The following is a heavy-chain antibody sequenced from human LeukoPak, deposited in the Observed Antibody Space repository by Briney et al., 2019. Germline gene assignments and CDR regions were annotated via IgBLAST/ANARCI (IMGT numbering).Heavy chain of an antibody. V-gene: IGHV4-39*01. J-gene: IGHJ6*02. CDR1: GGSISSSSYY. Sequence: SETLSLTCTVSGGSISSSSYYWGWIRQPPGKGLEWIGSIYYSGSTYYNPSLKNRVTISVDTSKNQFSLKLSSVTAADTAVYYCARHTGYSYGPGWGYYGMDVWGQGTTVTVSS. D-gene: IGHD5-18*01. CDR2: IYYSGST. CDR3: ARHTGYSYGPGWGYYGMDV.